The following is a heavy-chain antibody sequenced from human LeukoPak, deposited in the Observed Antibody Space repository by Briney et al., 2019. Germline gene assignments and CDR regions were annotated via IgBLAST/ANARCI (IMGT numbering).Heavy chain of an antibody. V-gene: IGHV3-53*01. D-gene: IGHD1-26*01. Sequence: GGSLRPSCAASGFAVSSNHMNWVRQAPGKGLEWVSVIFNGGSTYYADSVKGRFTISRDNSKNTLYLQMNSLRAEDTAVYYCVTSIVGLTYDEHFQHWGQGTLVTVSS. CDR2: IFNGGST. CDR3: VTSIVGLTYDEHFQH. CDR1: GFAVSSNH. J-gene: IGHJ1*01.